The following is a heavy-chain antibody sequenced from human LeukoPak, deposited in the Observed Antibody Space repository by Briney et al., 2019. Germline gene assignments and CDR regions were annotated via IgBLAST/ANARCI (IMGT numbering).Heavy chain of an antibody. CDR2: IYSGGST. CDR3: ARTGRQFSLDY. CDR1: GFTVSSNY. V-gene: IGHV3-66*01. J-gene: IGHJ4*02. Sequence: GGSLRLSCAASGFTVSSNYMSWVRQAPGKGLEWVSVIYSGGSTYYADSVKGRFTISRDNSKNTLYLQMNSLRAEDTAVYYCARTGRQFSLDYWGQGTLVTVSS. D-gene: IGHD2-8*02.